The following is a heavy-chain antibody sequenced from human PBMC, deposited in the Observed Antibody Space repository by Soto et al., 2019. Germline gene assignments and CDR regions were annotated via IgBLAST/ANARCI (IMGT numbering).Heavy chain of an antibody. CDR1: GGTFSSYV. J-gene: IGHJ4*02. Sequence: QVQLVQSGAEVKKPGSSVKVSCKSSGGTFSSYVISWVRQAPGQGLEWMGGIIPMLDTTNFAQKFQGRVTFTADVSTSTAYMAVSSLRSEDTAVYYCASGIPVNGTASFDYWGLGTLVTVSS. CDR3: ASGIPVNGTASFDY. V-gene: IGHV1-69*01. D-gene: IGHD4-17*01. CDR2: IIPMLDTT.